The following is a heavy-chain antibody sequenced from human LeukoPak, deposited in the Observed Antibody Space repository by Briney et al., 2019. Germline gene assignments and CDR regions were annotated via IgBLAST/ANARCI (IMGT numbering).Heavy chain of an antibody. D-gene: IGHD6-13*01. Sequence: PGGSLRLSCAASGFTFSSYSMNWVRQAPGKGLEWVAVISYDGSNKYYADSVKGRFTISRDNSKNTLYLQMNSLRAEDTAVYYCARDPRIAAAGRPYYYYYGMDVWGQGTTVTVSS. CDR3: ARDPRIAAAGRPYYYYYGMDV. CDR2: ISYDGSNK. V-gene: IGHV3-30*03. CDR1: GFTFSSYS. J-gene: IGHJ6*02.